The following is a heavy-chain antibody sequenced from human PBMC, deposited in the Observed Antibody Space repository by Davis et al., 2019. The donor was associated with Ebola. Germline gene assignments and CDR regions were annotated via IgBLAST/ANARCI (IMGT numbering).Heavy chain of an antibody. V-gene: IGHV1-3*01. CDR2: INAGNGNT. CDR3: ARDLLRELLDY. J-gene: IGHJ4*02. D-gene: IGHD1-26*01. Sequence: AASVKVSCKASGYTFTSYAMHWVRQAPGQRLEWMGWINAGNGNTKYSQKFQGRVTITRDTSASTAYMELSSLRSEDTAVYYCARDLLRELLDYWGQGTLVTVSS. CDR1: GYTFTSYA.